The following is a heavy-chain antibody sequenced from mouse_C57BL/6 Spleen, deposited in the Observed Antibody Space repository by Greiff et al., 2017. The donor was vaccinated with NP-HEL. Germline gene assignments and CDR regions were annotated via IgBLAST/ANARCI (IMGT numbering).Heavy chain of an antibody. CDR2: IDPSDSYT. Sequence: VQLQQPGAELVRPGTSVKLSCKASGYTFTSYWMHWVKQRPGQGLEWIGVIDPSDSYTNYNQKFKGKATLTVDTSSSTAYMQLSSLTSEDSAVYYCARPMTGSYFDYWGQGTTLTVSS. CDR3: ARPMTGSYFDY. J-gene: IGHJ2*01. CDR1: GYTFTSYW. D-gene: IGHD4-1*01. V-gene: IGHV1-59*01.